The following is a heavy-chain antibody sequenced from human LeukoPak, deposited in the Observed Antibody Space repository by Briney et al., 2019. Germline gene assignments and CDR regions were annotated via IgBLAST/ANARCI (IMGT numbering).Heavy chain of an antibody. CDR3: ARDLSGSFTAMGRFDY. Sequence: SETLSLTCAVSGYSISSGYYWGWIRQPPGKGLEWIGSIYHSGSTYYNPSLKSRVTISVDTSKNQFSLKLSSVTAADTAVYYCARDLSGSFTAMGRFDYWGQGTLVTVSS. CDR1: GYSISSGYY. J-gene: IGHJ4*02. V-gene: IGHV4-38-2*02. CDR2: IYHSGST. D-gene: IGHD5-18*01.